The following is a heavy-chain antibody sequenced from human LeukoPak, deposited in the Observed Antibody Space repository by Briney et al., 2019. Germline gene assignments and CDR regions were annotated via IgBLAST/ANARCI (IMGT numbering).Heavy chain of an antibody. D-gene: IGHD2-8*01. CDR1: GGSTSPYF. V-gene: IGHV4-59*08. CDR3: ARHVYGKGMYV. CDR2: ISSSGTA. J-gene: IGHJ6*04. Sequence: SETLSLTCTVSGGSTSPYFWSWIRQPPGKGLETAGYISSSGTAYNPPLKSRLTISKDTPKNQFSLTLSSVTAADTAVYYCARHVYGKGMYVWGKGTTVIVSS.